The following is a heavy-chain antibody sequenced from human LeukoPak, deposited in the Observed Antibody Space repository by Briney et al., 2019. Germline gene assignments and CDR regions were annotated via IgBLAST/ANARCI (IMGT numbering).Heavy chain of an antibody. CDR1: GFTFSSYG. D-gene: IGHD6-13*01. CDR2: ISYDGSNK. CDR3: AKGEAAAGYNWFDP. Sequence: PGGSLRLSCAASGFTFSSYGMHWVRQAPGKGLEWVAVISYDGSNKYYADSVKGRFTTSRDNSKNTLYLQMNSLRAEDTAVYYCAKGEAAAGYNWFDPWGQGTLVTVSS. V-gene: IGHV3-30*18. J-gene: IGHJ5*02.